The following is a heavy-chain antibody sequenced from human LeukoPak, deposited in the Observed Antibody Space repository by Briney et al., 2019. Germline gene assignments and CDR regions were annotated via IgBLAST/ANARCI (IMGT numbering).Heavy chain of an antibody. Sequence: ASVKVSRKASGYTFTNYAISWVRQAPGQALEWMGWISGYNGNTNYAQNLQGRVTMTTDTSTSTAYMELRSLRSDDTAVYYCAQGVSFDCWGQGTLVTVSS. V-gene: IGHV1-18*01. CDR3: AQGVSFDC. CDR2: ISGYNGNT. CDR1: GYTFTNYA. D-gene: IGHD3-10*01. J-gene: IGHJ4*02.